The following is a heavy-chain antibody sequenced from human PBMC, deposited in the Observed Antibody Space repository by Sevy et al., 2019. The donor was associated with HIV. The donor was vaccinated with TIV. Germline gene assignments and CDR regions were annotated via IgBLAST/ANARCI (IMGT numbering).Heavy chain of an antibody. D-gene: IGHD1-1*01. Sequence: GGSLRLSCAASGFTFSSYGINWVRQAPGKGLEWVSYISTSSDTIYYADSVKGRFTISRDNAKSSLYLQKNSLRDEDTALDHWVRVDWNDRVFDYWGQGTLVTVSS. CDR1: GFTFSSYG. CDR2: ISTSSDTI. J-gene: IGHJ4*02. CDR3: VRVDWNDRVFDY. V-gene: IGHV3-48*02.